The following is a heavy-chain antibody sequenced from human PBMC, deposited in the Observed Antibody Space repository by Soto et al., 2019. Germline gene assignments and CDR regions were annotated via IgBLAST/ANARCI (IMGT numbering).Heavy chain of an antibody. Sequence: SETLSLTCTVSGGSISSSSYYWGWIRQPPGKGLEWIGSIYYSGSTYYNPSLKSRVTLSVDTSKNQFSLKLSSVTAADTAVYYCARHGLDGRYYFSPSGYFDDWGQGTLVTVSS. D-gene: IGHD1-26*01. CDR2: IYYSGST. J-gene: IGHJ4*02. CDR3: ARHGLDGRYYFSPSGYFDD. V-gene: IGHV4-39*01. CDR1: GGSISSSSYY.